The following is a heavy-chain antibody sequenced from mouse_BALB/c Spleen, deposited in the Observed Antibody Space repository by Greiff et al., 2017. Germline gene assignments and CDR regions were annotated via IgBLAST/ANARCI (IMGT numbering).Heavy chain of an antibody. CDR3: AREGGFDDYDDGTGYAMDY. Sequence: LVKTGASVKISCKASGYSFTGYYMHWVKPSHGKSLEWIGYISCYNGATSYNQKFKGKATFTVDTSSSTAYMQFNSLTSEDSAVYYCAREGGFDDYDDGTGYAMDYWGQGTSVTVSS. J-gene: IGHJ4*01. V-gene: IGHV1S34*01. D-gene: IGHD2-4*01. CDR1: GYSFTGYY. CDR2: ISCYNGAT.